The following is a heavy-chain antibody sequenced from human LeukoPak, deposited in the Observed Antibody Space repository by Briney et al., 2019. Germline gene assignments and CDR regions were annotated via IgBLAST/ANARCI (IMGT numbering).Heavy chain of an antibody. D-gene: IGHD4-17*01. CDR3: AKDRDPVVNTDYYYGMNV. V-gene: IGHV3-11*06. CDR1: GFTFSDYY. Sequence: GGSLRLSCAASGFTFSDYYMSWIRQAPGKGLEWVSYISTSGNYIKDADSVKGRFTISRDNSKNTLYLQMNSLRGEDTAVYYCAKDRDPVVNTDYYYGMNVWGQGTTVTVSS. J-gene: IGHJ6*02. CDR2: ISTSGNYI.